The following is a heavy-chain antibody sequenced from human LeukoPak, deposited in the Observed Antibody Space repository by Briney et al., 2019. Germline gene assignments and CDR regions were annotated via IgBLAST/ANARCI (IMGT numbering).Heavy chain of an antibody. CDR1: GGSISSGTYY. CDR3: ASTIQHAFDS. CDR2: VYTSGNT. J-gene: IGHJ3*02. V-gene: IGHV4-61*02. D-gene: IGHD2-2*01. Sequence: SETLSLTCTASGGSISSGTYYWSWIRQPAGKGLEWIGRVYTSGNTNCNPSLKSRVAISVDTSNNQFSLQLSSVTAADTAVYYCASTIQHAFDSWGQGTVVTVSS.